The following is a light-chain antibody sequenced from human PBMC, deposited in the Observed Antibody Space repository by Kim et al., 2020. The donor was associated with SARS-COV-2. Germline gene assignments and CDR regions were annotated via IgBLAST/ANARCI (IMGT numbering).Light chain of an antibody. Sequence: LTPGERATLACRASQSVTSRYLAWYQVKPGQAPRLLIFGASSWATGVTDRFSGSGSRTDFTLTISSLEPEDCAVYYCQQYGTLPYTFGQGTKLEI. V-gene: IGKV3-20*01. CDR2: GAS. CDR3: QQYGTLPYT. J-gene: IGKJ2*01. CDR1: QSVTSRY.